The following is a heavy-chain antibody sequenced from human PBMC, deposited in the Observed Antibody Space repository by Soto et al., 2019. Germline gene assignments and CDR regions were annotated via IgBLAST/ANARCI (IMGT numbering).Heavy chain of an antibody. J-gene: IGHJ4*02. Sequence: QVQLVESGGGVVQPGRSLRLSCAASGFTFSSYGMHWVRQAPGKGLEWVAVISYDGSNKYYADSVKRRFTISRDNSKNTLYLQMNSLRAEDTAVYYCAKEPYYYGSGSYYFDYWGQGTLVTVSS. CDR2: ISYDGSNK. V-gene: IGHV3-30*18. D-gene: IGHD3-10*01. CDR1: GFTFSSYG. CDR3: AKEPYYYGSGSYYFDY.